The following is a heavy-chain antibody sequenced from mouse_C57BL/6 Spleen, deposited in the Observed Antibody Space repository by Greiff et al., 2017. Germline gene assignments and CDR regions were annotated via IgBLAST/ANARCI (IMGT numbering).Heavy chain of an antibody. J-gene: IGHJ2*01. CDR2: IYPGAGDT. D-gene: IGHD1-1*01. CDR3: ASEITTVVAPDY. V-gene: IGHV1-82*01. CDR1: GYAFSSSW. Sequence: QVQLQQSGPELVKPGASVKISCKASGYAFSSSWMNWVKQRPGKGLEWIGRIYPGAGDTNYNGKFKGTATLTADKSASTAYMQLSSLTSEDSAVYFCASEITTVVAPDYWGQGTTLTVSS.